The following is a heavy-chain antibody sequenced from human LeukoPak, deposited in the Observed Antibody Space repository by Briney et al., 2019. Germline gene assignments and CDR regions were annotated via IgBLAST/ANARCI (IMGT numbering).Heavy chain of an antibody. CDR1: GGSFSGYY. CDR2: INHSGST. J-gene: IGHJ4*02. V-gene: IGHV4-34*01. D-gene: IGHD2-15*01. CDR3: ARGVCSGGGCYGLFNY. Sequence: SETLSLTCAVYGGSFSGYYWSWIRQPPGKGLERIGEINHSGSTNYNPSLKSRVTISVDTSKNQFSLKLSSVTAADTAVYYCARGVCSGGGCYGLFNYWGQGTLVTVSS.